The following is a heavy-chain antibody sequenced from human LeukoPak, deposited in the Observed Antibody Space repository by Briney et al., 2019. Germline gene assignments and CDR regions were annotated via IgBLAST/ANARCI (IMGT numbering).Heavy chain of an antibody. CDR1: GGSISSSNYY. CDR3: ARRVIVATLDY. D-gene: IGHD5-12*01. CDR2: ILYSGTT. V-gene: IGHV4-39*01. J-gene: IGHJ4*02. Sequence: SETLSLTCTVSGGSISSSNYYWAWIRQPPGKGLEWIGSILYSGTTFYNPSLKSRVTISVDRSRNQLSLKLTSVTAADTAVYYCARRVIVATLDYWGQGTLVTVSS.